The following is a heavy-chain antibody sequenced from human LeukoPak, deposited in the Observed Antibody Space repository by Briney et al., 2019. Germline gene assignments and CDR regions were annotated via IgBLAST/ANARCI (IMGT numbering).Heavy chain of an antibody. CDR1: GFTFSSYA. D-gene: IGHD2-2*01. J-gene: IGHJ4*02. Sequence: GGSLRLSCAVSGFTFSSYAMSWVRQAPGKGLEWVSGINWNGGSTGYADSVKGRFTISRDNAKNSLYLQMNSLRAEDTALYYCARGYCSSTSCYFDYWGQGTLVTVSS. CDR3: ARGYCSSTSCYFDY. V-gene: IGHV3-20*04. CDR2: INWNGGST.